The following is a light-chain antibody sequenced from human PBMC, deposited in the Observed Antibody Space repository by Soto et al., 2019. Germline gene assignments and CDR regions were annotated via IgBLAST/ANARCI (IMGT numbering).Light chain of an antibody. J-gene: IGKJ1*01. Sequence: EIVLTQSPGTLSLSPGERATFSCRASQSVSNSYLAWYQQKSGQAPRLLIFGASSRATGIPDRFSGSGSGTDFTLTISRLEPEDFAVYYCQQYGSSPTFGHGTKVDI. V-gene: IGKV3-20*01. CDR1: QSVSNSY. CDR2: GAS. CDR3: QQYGSSPT.